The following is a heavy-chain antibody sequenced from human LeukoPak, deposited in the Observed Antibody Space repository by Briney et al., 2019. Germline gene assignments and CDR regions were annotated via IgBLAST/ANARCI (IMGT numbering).Heavy chain of an antibody. D-gene: IGHD6-13*01. Sequence: KSGESLKISCKGSGYTFTSYWIGWVRQMPGKGLEWMGIIFPGDSDTRYSPSFQGQVTISADKSISTAYLQWSSLKASDTAMYYCARHETGSSNWYRLDYWGQGTLVTVSS. CDR1: GYTFTSYW. CDR2: IFPGDSDT. V-gene: IGHV5-51*01. CDR3: ARHETGSSNWYRLDY. J-gene: IGHJ4*02.